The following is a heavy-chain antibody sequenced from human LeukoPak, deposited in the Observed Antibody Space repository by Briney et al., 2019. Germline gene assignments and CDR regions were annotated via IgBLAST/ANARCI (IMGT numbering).Heavy chain of an antibody. CDR3: AKIQIAVAGTLDAFAI. D-gene: IGHD6-19*01. Sequence: GGSLRLSCAASGFTFSSSAMSWVRQAPGKGLEWVSAISGSGGSTYYADSVKGRFTISRDNSKNTLYLQMNSLRAEDTAVYFCAKIQIAVAGTLDAFAIWGQGTMVTVSS. J-gene: IGHJ3*02. CDR1: GFTFSSSA. CDR2: ISGSGGST. V-gene: IGHV3-23*01.